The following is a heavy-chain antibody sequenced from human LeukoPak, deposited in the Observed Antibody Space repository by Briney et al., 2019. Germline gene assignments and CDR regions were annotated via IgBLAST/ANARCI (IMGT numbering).Heavy chain of an antibody. V-gene: IGHV3-73*01. CDR3: TRPHYDSSGYYHAFDY. Sequence: GGSLRLSRAASVFTLSGSAMHCVPQGSGKGLECGGRIRSKANSYATAYAASVKGRFTISRHDTKNTAYLQMNSLKTEDTAVYYCTRPHYDSSGYYHAFDYWGQGTLVTVPS. CDR2: IRSKANSYAT. CDR1: VFTLSGSA. J-gene: IGHJ4*02. D-gene: IGHD3-22*01.